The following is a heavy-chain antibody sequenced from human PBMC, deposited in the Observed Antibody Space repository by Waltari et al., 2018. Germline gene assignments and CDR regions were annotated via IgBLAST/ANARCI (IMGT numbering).Heavy chain of an antibody. J-gene: IGHJ4*02. CDR2: IKPDGSDR. V-gene: IGHV3-7*01. Sequence: EVQLVESGGGLVQPGGSLRLSCAASGFTFSSYYMTWFREAPGKGVEGVAKIKPDGSDRNHVDSVKGRLTISRDNAKNSLYLQMNSLRAEDTAVYYCARQDITVRSCPDYWGQGTLVTVSS. D-gene: IGHD2-15*01. CDR1: GFTFSSYY. CDR3: ARQDITVRSCPDY.